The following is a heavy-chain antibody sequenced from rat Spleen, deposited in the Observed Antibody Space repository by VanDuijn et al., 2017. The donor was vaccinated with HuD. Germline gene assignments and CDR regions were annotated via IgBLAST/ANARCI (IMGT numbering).Heavy chain of an antibody. CDR2: IWGNGNT. CDR3: VRGGNGPKDYYFDY. Sequence: QVQLKESGPGLVQPSQTLSLTCTVSGFSLSSYGVIWVRQPPGKGLEWMGVIWGNGNTNYNPVLKSRLSISRDTSKSQVFLKLNSLQNEDIATYYCVRGGNGPKDYYFDYWGQGVMVTVSS. J-gene: IGHJ2*01. V-gene: IGHV2-13*01. D-gene: IGHD1-11*01. CDR1: GFSLSSYG.